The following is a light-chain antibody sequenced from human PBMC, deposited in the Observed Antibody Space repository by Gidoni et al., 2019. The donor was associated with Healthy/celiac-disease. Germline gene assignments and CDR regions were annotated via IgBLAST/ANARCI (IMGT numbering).Light chain of an antibody. Sequence: QSVLTQPPSVSGAPGQRVTISCTGSSSNIRAGYDVHWYQQLPGTAPKLLIYGNSNRPSGVPDRFSGSKSGTSAFLAITGLQAEDESDYYCQSYDSSLSGWVFGGGTKLTVL. V-gene: IGLV1-40*01. J-gene: IGLJ3*02. CDR1: SSNIRAGYD. CDR2: GNS. CDR3: QSYDSSLSGWV.